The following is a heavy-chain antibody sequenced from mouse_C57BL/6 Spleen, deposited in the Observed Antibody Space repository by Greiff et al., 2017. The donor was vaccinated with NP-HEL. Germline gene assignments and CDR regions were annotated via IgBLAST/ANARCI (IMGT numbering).Heavy chain of an antibody. CDR3: ARYHYYGSSFYFDY. CDR1: GYAFTNYL. CDR2: INPGSGGT. V-gene: IGHV1-54*01. D-gene: IGHD1-1*01. J-gene: IGHJ2*01. Sequence: QVQLQQPGAELVKPGASVKLSCKASGYAFTNYLIEWVKQRPGQGLEWIGVINPGSGGTNYNEKFKGKATLTADKSSSTAYMQLSSLTSEDSAVYFCARYHYYGSSFYFDYWGQGTTLTVSS.